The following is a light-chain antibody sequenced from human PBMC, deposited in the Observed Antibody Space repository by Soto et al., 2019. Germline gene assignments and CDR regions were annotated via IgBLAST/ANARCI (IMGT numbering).Light chain of an antibody. CDR3: AAWDDSLNAWA. J-gene: IGLJ3*02. CDR2: SSD. V-gene: IGLV1-44*01. Sequence: QSVLTQPTSASGTPGQRVTIFCSGSSSNIGRNTVKWYRQLPGTAPKLLIGSSDQRPSGVPDRFSGSQSGTSASLAISGLQSEDEADYICAAWDDSLNAWAFGGGTKLTVL. CDR1: SSNIGRNT.